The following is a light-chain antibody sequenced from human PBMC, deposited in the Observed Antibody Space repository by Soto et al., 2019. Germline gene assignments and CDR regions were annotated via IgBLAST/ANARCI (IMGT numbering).Light chain of an antibody. J-gene: IGKJ3*01. CDR1: QSVSSS. CDR3: QRGFT. CDR2: DAS. Sequence: EIVLTQSPATLSLSPGERATLSCRASQSVSSSLAWYQQKPGQAPRLLIYDASNRATGIPARFSGSGSGTDFTLTISSLEPEDFAVYYCQRGFTFGPGTKVDIK. V-gene: IGKV3-11*01.